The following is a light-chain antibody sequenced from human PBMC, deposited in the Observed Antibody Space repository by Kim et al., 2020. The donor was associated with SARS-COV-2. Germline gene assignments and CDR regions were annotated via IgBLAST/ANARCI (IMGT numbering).Light chain of an antibody. J-gene: IGLJ1*01. CDR2: QDS. CDR3: QAWDSSTEV. V-gene: IGLV3-1*01. CDR1: KLGDKY. Sequence: SYELTQPPSVSVSPGQTASITCSGDKLGDKYACWYQQKPGQSPVLVIYQDSKRPSGIPDRFSGSNSGNTVTLTISGTQAMDEADYDCQAWDSSTEVFGTGTKVTVL.